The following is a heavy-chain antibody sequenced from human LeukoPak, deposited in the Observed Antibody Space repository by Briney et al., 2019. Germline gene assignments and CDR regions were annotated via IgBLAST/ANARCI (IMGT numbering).Heavy chain of an antibody. CDR2: ISAYNGNT. V-gene: IGHV1-18*01. CDR3: ARPYYDSSGSLILLDY. J-gene: IGHJ4*02. Sequence: GASVKVSCKASGYTFTSYGISWVRQAPGQGLEWMGWISAYNGNTNYAQKLQGRITMTTDTSTSTAYMELRSLRSDDTAVYYCARPYYDSSGSLILLDYWGQGTLVTVSS. CDR1: GYTFTSYG. D-gene: IGHD3-22*01.